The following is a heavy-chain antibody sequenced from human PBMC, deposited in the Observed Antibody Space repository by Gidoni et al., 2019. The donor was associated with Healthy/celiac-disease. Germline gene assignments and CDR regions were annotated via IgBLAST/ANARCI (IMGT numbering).Heavy chain of an antibody. CDR2: INPNSGGK. Sequence: QVQLVQSGAEVKKPGASVKVSCTASGYTFTGYYMHWVRQAPGQGLEWMGRINPNSGGKNYAQKVQGRVTMTREKAISTGYMELSRLRSDDTAVYYWARDLYDYVWGSPDYWGQGTLVTVSS. V-gene: IGHV1-2*06. J-gene: IGHJ4*02. CDR1: GYTFTGYY. D-gene: IGHD3-16*01. CDR3: ARDLYDYVWGSPDY.